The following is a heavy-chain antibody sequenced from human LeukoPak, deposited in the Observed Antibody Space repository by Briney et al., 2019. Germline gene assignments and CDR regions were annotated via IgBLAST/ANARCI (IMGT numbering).Heavy chain of an antibody. D-gene: IGHD3-10*01. CDR2: IGGSGSNT. Sequence: AGGSLRLSCAASGFTFSNYAMSWVRQTPEKGLEWVSSIGGSGSNTYYADSVKGRFTISRDNAKNSLYLQMNNLRAEDTAVYYCARDKYGSGSYSWSKRLDSWGQGTLVTVSS. CDR3: ARDKYGSGSYSWSKRLDS. J-gene: IGHJ4*02. CDR1: GFTFSNYA. V-gene: IGHV3-21*01.